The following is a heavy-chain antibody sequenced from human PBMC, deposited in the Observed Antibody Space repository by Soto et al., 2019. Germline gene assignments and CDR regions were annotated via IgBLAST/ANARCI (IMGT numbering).Heavy chain of an antibody. D-gene: IGHD3-3*01. CDR3: ARELRFLVTAFDI. V-gene: IGHV3-33*01. CDR2: IWYDGSNK. CDR1: GFTFSSYG. J-gene: IGHJ3*02. Sequence: GGSLRLSCAASGFTFSSYGMHWVRQAPGKGLEWVAVIWYDGSNKYYADSVKGRFTISRDNSKNTLYLQMNSLRAEDTAVYYCARELRFLVTAFDIWGQGTMVTVSS.